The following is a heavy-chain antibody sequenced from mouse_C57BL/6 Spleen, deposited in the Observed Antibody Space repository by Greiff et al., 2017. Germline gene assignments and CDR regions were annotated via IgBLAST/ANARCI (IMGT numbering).Heavy chain of an antibody. CDR3: AREDYGSFAY. Sequence: EVQREESEGGLVQPGSSMKISCTASGFTFSDYYMAWVRQVPEKGLEWVANINYDGSSTYYLDSLKGSFIISRDNANNTLYLQLSSLKSEDTATYYCAREDYGSFAYWGQGTLVTVSA. D-gene: IGHD1-1*01. J-gene: IGHJ3*01. CDR2: INYDGSST. CDR1: GFTFSDYY. V-gene: IGHV5-16*01.